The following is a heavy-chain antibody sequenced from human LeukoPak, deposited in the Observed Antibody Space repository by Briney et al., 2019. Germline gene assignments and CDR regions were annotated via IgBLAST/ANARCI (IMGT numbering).Heavy chain of an antibody. V-gene: IGHV1-8*03. CDR2: KNTNSGNT. Sequence: ASVKVSCKASGYTLSSYDINWVRQATGQGLEWMGYKNTNSGNTGYSQKFQGRVTITSDTSTSTAYMELRDLRSEDTAVYYCAREGFDYWGQGTLVTVSS. CDR1: GYTLSSYD. CDR3: AREGFDY. J-gene: IGHJ4*02.